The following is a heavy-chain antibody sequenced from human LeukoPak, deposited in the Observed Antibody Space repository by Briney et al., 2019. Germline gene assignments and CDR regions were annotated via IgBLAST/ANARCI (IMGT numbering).Heavy chain of an antibody. CDR3: AKDQMRYCSSTSCYPFDY. Sequence: TGGSLRLSCTASGFTFSSYGMHWVRQAPGKGLEWVAFIRYDGSNKYYADSVKGRFTISRDNSKNTLYLKMNSLRAEDTAVYYCAKDQMRYCSSTSCYPFDYWGQGTLVTVSS. V-gene: IGHV3-30*02. J-gene: IGHJ4*02. CDR2: IRYDGSNK. D-gene: IGHD2-2*01. CDR1: GFTFSSYG.